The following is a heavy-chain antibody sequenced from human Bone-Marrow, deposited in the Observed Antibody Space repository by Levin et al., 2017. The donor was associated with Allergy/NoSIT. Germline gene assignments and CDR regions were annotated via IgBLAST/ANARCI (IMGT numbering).Heavy chain of an antibody. D-gene: IGHD4-23*01. CDR2: ISGSGGST. CDR3: AKDHPHTTTVVTPVCYFDY. CDR1: GFTFSSYA. Sequence: GGSLRLSCAASGFTFSSYAMSWVRQAPGKGLEWVSAISGSGGSTYYADSVKGRFTISRDNSKNTLYLQMNSLRAEDTAVYYCAKDHPHTTTVVTPVCYFDYWGQGTLVTVSS. J-gene: IGHJ4*02. V-gene: IGHV3-23*01.